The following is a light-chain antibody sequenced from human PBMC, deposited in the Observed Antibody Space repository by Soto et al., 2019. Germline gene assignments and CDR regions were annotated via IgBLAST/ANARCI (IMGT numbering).Light chain of an antibody. CDR1: SGHSTYA. CDR2: LNSDGSH. CDR3: QTWGTGIQVI. J-gene: IGLJ2*01. Sequence: QLVLTQSPSASASLGASVKLTCTLSSGHSTYAIAWHQQQPEKGPRYLMKLNSDGSHSKGDGIPDRFSGSSSGAERYLTISSLQSEDEVDYYCQTWGTGIQVIFGGGTKLTVL. V-gene: IGLV4-69*01.